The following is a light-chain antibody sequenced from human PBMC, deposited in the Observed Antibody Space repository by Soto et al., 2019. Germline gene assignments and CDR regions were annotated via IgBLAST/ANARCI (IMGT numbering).Light chain of an antibody. V-gene: IGKV3-11*01. J-gene: IGKJ4*01. CDR2: DAS. Sequence: EIVLTQSPATLSLSPGERATLSCRATEKLRTFLAWYQQKAGQAPRLLSYDASNRATGIPDRFSGSGSGTDFTLTISNLEPEDSAVYYCQQRSIWPLTFGGVTKVDIK. CDR3: QQRSIWPLT. CDR1: EKLRTF.